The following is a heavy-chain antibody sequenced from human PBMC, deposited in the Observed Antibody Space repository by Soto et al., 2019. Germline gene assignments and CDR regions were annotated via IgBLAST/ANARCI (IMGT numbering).Heavy chain of an antibody. Sequence: GASVKVSCKASGYTFTSYGISWLRQAPGQGLEWMGWISAYNGNTNYAQKLQGRVTMTTDTSTSTAYMELRSLRSDDTAVYYCARVGSIYDFWSGYLWYWFDPWGQGTLVTVSS. CDR2: ISAYNGNT. CDR1: GYTFTSYG. V-gene: IGHV1-18*01. J-gene: IGHJ5*02. CDR3: ARVGSIYDFWSGYLWYWFDP. D-gene: IGHD3-3*01.